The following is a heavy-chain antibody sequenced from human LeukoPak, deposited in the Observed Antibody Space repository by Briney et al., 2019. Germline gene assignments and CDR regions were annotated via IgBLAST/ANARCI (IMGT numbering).Heavy chain of an antibody. J-gene: IGHJ4*02. D-gene: IGHD4-17*01. Sequence: GGSLRLSCAASGFTFSSYGMHWVRQAPGKGLEWVAVIWYDGSNKYYADSVKGRFTISRDNSKNTLYLQMNSLRAEDTAVYYCAREDGAVTTRYYFGYWGQGTLVTVSS. V-gene: IGHV3-33*01. CDR3: AREDGAVTTRYYFGY. CDR1: GFTFSSYG. CDR2: IWYDGSNK.